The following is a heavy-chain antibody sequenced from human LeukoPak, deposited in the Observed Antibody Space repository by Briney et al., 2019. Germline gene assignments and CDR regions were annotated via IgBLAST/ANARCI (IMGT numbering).Heavy chain of an antibody. D-gene: IGHD3-3*01. Sequence: GASVKVSCKASGYTFTSYGISWVRQAPGQGLEWMGWISAYNGNTNYAQKLQGRVTMTTDTSTSTAYMELRSLRSDDTAVYYCARDCRNYDFWSGYLALDAFDIWGQGTMVTVSS. J-gene: IGHJ3*02. CDR3: ARDCRNYDFWSGYLALDAFDI. CDR2: ISAYNGNT. CDR1: GYTFTSYG. V-gene: IGHV1-18*01.